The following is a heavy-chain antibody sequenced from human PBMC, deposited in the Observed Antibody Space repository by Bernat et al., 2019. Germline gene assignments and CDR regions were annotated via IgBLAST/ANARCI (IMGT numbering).Heavy chain of an antibody. CDR1: GFTVSSNY. J-gene: IGHJ4*02. V-gene: IGHV3-53*01. D-gene: IGHD3-10*01. Sequence: EVQLVESGGGLIQPGGSLRLSCAASGFTVSSNYMSWVRQAPGKGLEWVSVIFSGGSTYYADSVKGRFTISRDNSKNTLYLQMNSLNTEDTAVYYCITDVPGGSYPFDYWGQGALVTVSS. CDR3: ITDVPGGSYPFDY. CDR2: IFSGGST.